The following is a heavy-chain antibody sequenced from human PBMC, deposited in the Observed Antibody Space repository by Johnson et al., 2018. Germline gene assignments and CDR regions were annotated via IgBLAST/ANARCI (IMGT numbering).Heavy chain of an antibody. CDR2: ISYDGSNK. J-gene: IGHJ6*03. CDR1: GFTFSSYG. V-gene: IGHV3-30*18. CDR3: AKPPFTVTTNYSYMDV. D-gene: IGHD4-17*01. Sequence: QVQLVQSGGGLVKPGGSLRLSCAASGFTFSSYGMHWVRQAPGKGLEWVAVISYDGSNKYYADSGKGRFTISRDNSKNTLYLQMNRLGAEDPAVYYWAKPPFTVTTNYSYMDVWGKGTTVTVSS.